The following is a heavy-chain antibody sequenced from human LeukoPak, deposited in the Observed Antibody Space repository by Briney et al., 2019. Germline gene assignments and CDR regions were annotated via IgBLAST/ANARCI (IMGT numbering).Heavy chain of an antibody. Sequence: GASVKVSCKASGGTFSSYAISWVRQAPGQGLEWMGGIIPIFGTANYAQKFQGRVTITADKSTSTAYMELISLRSEDTAVYYCAGEPALAYCGGDCFLGAFDIWGQGTMVTVSS. J-gene: IGHJ3*02. CDR2: IIPIFGTA. D-gene: IGHD2-21*02. V-gene: IGHV1-69*06. CDR3: AGEPALAYCGGDCFLGAFDI. CDR1: GGTFSSYA.